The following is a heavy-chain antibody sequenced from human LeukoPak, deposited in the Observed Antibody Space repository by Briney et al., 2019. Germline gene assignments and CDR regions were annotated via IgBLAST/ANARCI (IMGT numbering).Heavy chain of an antibody. V-gene: IGHV4-59*12. CDR1: GGSISSYY. CDR3: ARVLAAAGTWGWFDP. D-gene: IGHD6-13*01. J-gene: IGHJ5*02. Sequence: SETLSLTCTVSGGSISSYYWSWIRQPPGKGLEWIGYVYYSGSTSYNPSLKSRVTISVDRSKNQFSLKLSSVTAADTAVYYCARVLAAAGTWGWFDPWGQGTLVTVSS. CDR2: VYYSGST.